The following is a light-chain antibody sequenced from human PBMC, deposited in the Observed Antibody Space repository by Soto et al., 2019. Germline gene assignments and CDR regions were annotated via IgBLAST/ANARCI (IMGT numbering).Light chain of an antibody. Sequence: EIVLTQSPGTLSLSPGERATLSCRASQNVRSPYLAWYQHKPGQAPRLLIYAASSRAAGIPDRFSGSGSGTDFTLTISRLEPEDFAVYYCQQYGNSAWTFGQGTKVEIK. J-gene: IGKJ1*01. CDR1: QNVRSPY. CDR2: AAS. CDR3: QQYGNSAWT. V-gene: IGKV3-20*01.